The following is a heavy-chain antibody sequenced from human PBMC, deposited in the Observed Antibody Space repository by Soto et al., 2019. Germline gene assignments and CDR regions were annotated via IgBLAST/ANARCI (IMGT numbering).Heavy chain of an antibody. CDR3: AVGGGDTGYFFDS. Sequence: QVQLHQWGAGLLKPSETLSLRCAVYGGSLSDYSWTWIRQSPGKGLAWIGEITHGGNSKYNPSLKNRVTISIDKSKNQRSLILPAVTAADTAVYHCAVGGGDTGYFFDSWGQGTLVTVSS. J-gene: IGHJ4*02. CDR2: ITHGGNS. CDR1: GGSLSDYS. V-gene: IGHV4-34*01. D-gene: IGHD5-12*01.